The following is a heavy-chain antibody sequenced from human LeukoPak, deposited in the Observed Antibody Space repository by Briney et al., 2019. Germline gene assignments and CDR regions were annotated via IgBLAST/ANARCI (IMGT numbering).Heavy chain of an antibody. J-gene: IGHJ6*02. CDR3: ARGALTGHRFPYYYYGMDV. CDR1: GGSISSYY. D-gene: IGHD1-20*01. V-gene: IGHV4-59*01. CDR2: IYYSGST. Sequence: SETLSLTCTVSGGSISSYYWSWIRQPPGKGLEWIGYIYYSGSTNYNPSLKSRVTISVDTSKNQFSLKPSSVTAADTAVYYCARGALTGHRFPYYYYGMDVWGQGTTVTVSS.